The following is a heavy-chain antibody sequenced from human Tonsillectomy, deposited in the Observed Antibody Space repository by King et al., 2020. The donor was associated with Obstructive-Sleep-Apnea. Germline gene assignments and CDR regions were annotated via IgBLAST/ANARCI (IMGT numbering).Heavy chain of an antibody. CDR1: GYTFTGYY. V-gene: IGHV1-2*04. CDR3: ARGALPATYYIMDV. D-gene: IGHD2-15*01. Sequence: QLVQSGAEVKKPGASVKVSCKASGYTFTGYYMHGVRQAPGQGLELMGWFNPNSGGTNYAQKFQGWVTMTRDTSISTAYMELCRRRSDGTAVYYCARGALPATYYIMDVWGQGTTVTVSS. J-gene: IGHJ6*02. CDR2: FNPNSGGT.